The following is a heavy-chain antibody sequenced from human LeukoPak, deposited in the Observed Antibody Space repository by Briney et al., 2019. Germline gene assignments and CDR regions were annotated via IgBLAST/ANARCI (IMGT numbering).Heavy chain of an antibody. CDR1: GGSISSYY. J-gene: IGHJ4*02. Sequence: SETLSLTCTVSGGSISSYYWSWIRQPPGKGLEWIGYIHYSGSTNYNPSLKSRVTTSVDTSKNQFSLKLSSVTAADTAVYYCARATCSSTSCYYRVYYFDYWGQGTLVTVSS. D-gene: IGHD2-2*01. CDR3: ARATCSSTSCYYRVYYFDY. V-gene: IGHV4-59*08. CDR2: IHYSGST.